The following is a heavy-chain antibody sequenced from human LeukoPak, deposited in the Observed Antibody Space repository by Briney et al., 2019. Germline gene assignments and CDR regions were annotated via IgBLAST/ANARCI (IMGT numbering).Heavy chain of an antibody. CDR1: GVSMSAYQ. D-gene: IGHD2-21*01. J-gene: IGHJ4*02. Sequence: SETLSLTCTVSGVSMSAYQWSWVRQSPEKGLEWIGCINTKGETSYNPSLRSRATTSVDTSKSQFSLRLTSVTAADTAVYYCATSNDAKIAPFDHWGQGAPVTVSS. CDR3: ATSNDAKIAPFDH. V-gene: IGHV4-4*09. CDR2: INTKGET.